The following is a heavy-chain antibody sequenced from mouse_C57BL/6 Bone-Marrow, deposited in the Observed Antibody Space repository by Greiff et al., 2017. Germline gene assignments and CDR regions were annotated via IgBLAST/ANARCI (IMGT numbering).Heavy chain of an antibody. V-gene: IGHV1-26*01. CDR3: ARGGLLQDY. CDR1: GYTFTDYY. CDR2: INPNNGGT. J-gene: IGHJ2*01. Sequence: VQLQQSGPELVKPGASVKISCKASGYTFTDYYMNWVKQSHGKSLEWIGDINPNNGGTSYNQKFKGKATLTVDQSSSTAYMELRSLTSEDSAIYYCARGGLLQDYWGQGTTLTVSS. D-gene: IGHD3-1*01.